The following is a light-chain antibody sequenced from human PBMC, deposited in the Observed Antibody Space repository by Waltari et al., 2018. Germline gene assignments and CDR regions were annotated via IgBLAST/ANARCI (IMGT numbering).Light chain of an antibody. J-gene: IGLJ3*02. CDR1: SGSIASNS. CDR2: EDN. Sequence: NFMLTQPHSVSESPGKTVTISCTRSSGSIASNSAPWYQQPPGSSPTTLIYEDNQRPSRVPDRFSGSIDSSSNSASLTISGLKTEDEADYYCQSYDSSNHGVFGGGTKLTVL. V-gene: IGLV6-57*01. CDR3: QSYDSSNHGV.